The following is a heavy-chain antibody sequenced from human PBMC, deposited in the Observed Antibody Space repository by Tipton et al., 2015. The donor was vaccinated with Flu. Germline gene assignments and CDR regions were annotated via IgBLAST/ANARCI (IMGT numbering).Heavy chain of an antibody. D-gene: IGHD5-12*01. CDR3: ARKAGGYDK. J-gene: IGHJ4*02. CDR2: IYPGDSDT. CDR1: GYSFSDYW. Sequence: QLVQSGAEVKKPGEPLKISCKGSGYSFSDYWIAWARQLPGKGLEWMGIIYPGDSDTRYRPSFQGQVTFSADTSTSTAYLQWTSLKAADTAMYFCARKAGGYDKWGQGTLVSVSS. V-gene: IGHV5-51*03.